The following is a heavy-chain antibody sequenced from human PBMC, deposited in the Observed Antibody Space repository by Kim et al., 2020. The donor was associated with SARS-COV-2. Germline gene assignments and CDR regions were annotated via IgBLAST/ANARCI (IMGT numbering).Heavy chain of an antibody. Sequence: GGSLRLSCAASGFTFSSYAMSWVRQAPGKGLEWVSAISGSGGSTYYADSVKGRFTISRDNSKNTLYLQMNSLRAEDTAVYYCAKRSGNTYVYGMDVWGQGTTVTVSS. CDR2: ISGSGGST. CDR1: GFTFSSYA. V-gene: IGHV3-23*01. D-gene: IGHD2-21*01. J-gene: IGHJ6*02. CDR3: AKRSGNTYVYGMDV.